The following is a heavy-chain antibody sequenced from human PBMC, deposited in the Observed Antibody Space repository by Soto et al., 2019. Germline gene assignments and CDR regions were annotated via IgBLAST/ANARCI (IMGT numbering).Heavy chain of an antibody. D-gene: IGHD1-7*01. J-gene: IGHJ3*02. CDR2: IIPIFGTA. Sequence: GAAVKVSCKASGGTFSSYAISWVRQAPGQGLEWMGGIIPIFGTAKYAQKFQGRGTITANNATSTAYMELSSLRSEDTAVYYCARVKAGITGTIGAFDIWGQGTMVTVSS. CDR3: ARVKAGITGTIGAFDI. V-gene: IGHV1-69*06. CDR1: GGTFSSYA.